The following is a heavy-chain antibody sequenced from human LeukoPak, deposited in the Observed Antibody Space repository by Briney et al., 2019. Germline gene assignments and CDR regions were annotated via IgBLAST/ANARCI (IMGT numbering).Heavy chain of an antibody. CDR3: TKGGYSTSWYWIY. CDR2: IKPDGSEK. J-gene: IGHJ4*02. CDR1: GFTFSDTL. Sequence: PGGSLRLSCAAPGFTFSDTLMTWVRQAPGKGLKWVATIKPDGSEKDYVDPVRGRFTISRVNAEDSLYLQMNSLRAEDTAVYHCTKGGYSTSWYWIYWGQGTLVTVSS. D-gene: IGHD6-13*01. V-gene: IGHV3-7*03.